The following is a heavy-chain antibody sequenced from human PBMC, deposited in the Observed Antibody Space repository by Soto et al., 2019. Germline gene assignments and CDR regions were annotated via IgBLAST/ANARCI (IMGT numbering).Heavy chain of an antibody. CDR1: GYSFTSYW. J-gene: IGHJ6*02. D-gene: IGHD3-22*01. CDR2: IYPGDSDT. CDR3: ARQGGYYDSSGYYYWGGMDV. Sequence: RGESLKISCKGSGYSFTSYWIGWVRQMPGKGLEWMGIIYPGDSDTRYSPSFQGQVTISADKSISTAYLQWSSLKASDTAMYYCARQGGYYDSSGYYYWGGMDVWGQGTTVTVSS. V-gene: IGHV5-51*01.